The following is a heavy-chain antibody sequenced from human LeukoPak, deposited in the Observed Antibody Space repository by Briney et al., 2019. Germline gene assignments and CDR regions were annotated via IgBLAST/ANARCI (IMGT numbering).Heavy chain of an antibody. D-gene: IGHD3-3*01. J-gene: IGHJ6*03. CDR3: AKEGDFWSGNCMDV. Sequence: HAGGSLRLSCAASGFTFDDYAMHWVRQAPGKGLEWVSGISWNSGSIGYADSVKGRFTISRDNAKNSLYLQMNSLRAEDTALYYCAKEGDFWSGNCMDVWGKGTTVTVSS. CDR1: GFTFDDYA. CDR2: ISWNSGSI. V-gene: IGHV3-9*01.